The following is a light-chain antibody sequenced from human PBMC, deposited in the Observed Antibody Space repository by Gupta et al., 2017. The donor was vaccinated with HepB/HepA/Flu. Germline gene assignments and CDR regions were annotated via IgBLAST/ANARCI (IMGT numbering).Light chain of an antibody. CDR3: MQHTHWPRT. CDR2: KVS. V-gene: IGKV2-30*01. CDR1: QSLVYSDGNTY. Sequence: DVVLTQSPLSLPVTLGQPASLSCRSSQSLVYSDGNTYLDWFHQRPGQSPRRLIYKVSTRDSGVPDRFSGSGSGTDFTLNITKVDAEDIGIYYCMQHTHWPRTFGQGTKVEVK. J-gene: IGKJ1*01.